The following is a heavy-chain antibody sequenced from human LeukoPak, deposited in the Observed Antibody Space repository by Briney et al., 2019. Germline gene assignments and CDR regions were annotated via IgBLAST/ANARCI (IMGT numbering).Heavy chain of an antibody. CDR1: GFTFSSYA. CDR2: ILSSGGST. V-gene: IGHV3-23*01. D-gene: IGHD3-16*01. Sequence: PGGSLRLSCAASGFTFSSYAMSWVRQAPGKGLEWVSSILSSGGSTYYADSVKGRFTISRDNAKNSLYLQMNSLRAEDTAVYYCARGESYSPHAFDIWGQGSMVTVSS. CDR3: ARGESYSPHAFDI. J-gene: IGHJ3*02.